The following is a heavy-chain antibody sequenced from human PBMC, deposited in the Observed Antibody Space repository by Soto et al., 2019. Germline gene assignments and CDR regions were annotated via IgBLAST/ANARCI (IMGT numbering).Heavy chain of an antibody. Sequence: EVQLLESGGGLVQPGGSLRLSCAASGFTFSSYAMSWVRQAPGKGLEWVSAISGSGGSTYYADSVKGRFTISRDNSKNPLYLQMNSLRAEDTAVYYCAKCSNVVVPAATNAFDIWGQGTMVTVSS. CDR1: GFTFSSYA. J-gene: IGHJ3*02. V-gene: IGHV3-23*01. D-gene: IGHD2-2*01. CDR2: ISGSGGST. CDR3: AKCSNVVVPAATNAFDI.